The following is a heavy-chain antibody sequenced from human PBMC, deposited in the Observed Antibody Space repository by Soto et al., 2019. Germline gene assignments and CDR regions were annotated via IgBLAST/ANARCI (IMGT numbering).Heavy chain of an antibody. Sequence: PSETLSLTWKVSGDSISSSEWWSWVRQPPGKGLEWIAEIHHSGPTNYNPSLQSRVTITVDKSKNQIPLRLSTVTAADTAVYYCARGGITAVRNYYFDHWGQGTLVTVSS. D-gene: IGHD1-20*01. V-gene: IGHV4-4*02. J-gene: IGHJ4*02. CDR2: IHHSGPT. CDR3: ARGGITAVRNYYFDH. CDR1: GDSISSSEW.